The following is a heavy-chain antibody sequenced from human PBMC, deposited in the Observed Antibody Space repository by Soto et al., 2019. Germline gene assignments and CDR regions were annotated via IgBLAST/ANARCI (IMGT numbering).Heavy chain of an antibody. V-gene: IGHV4-4*02. CDR3: ARDERYCSGGSCYHAFDI. J-gene: IGHJ3*02. D-gene: IGHD2-15*01. Sequence: PSETLSLTCAVSSGSISNSNWWSWVRQPPGKGLEWIGEIYHSGSTNYNPSLKSRVTISVDKSKNQFSLKLSSVTAADTAVYYCARDERYCSGGSCYHAFDIWGQGTMVTVSS. CDR1: SGSISNSNW. CDR2: IYHSGST.